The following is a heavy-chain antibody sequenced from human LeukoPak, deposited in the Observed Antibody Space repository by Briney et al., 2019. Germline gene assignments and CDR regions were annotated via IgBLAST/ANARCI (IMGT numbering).Heavy chain of an antibody. V-gene: IGHV4-39*01. D-gene: IGHD3-10*02. Sequence: PSETLSLTCTVAGGSITSCDAYWGWIRQPPGKGLEWIGSIYYSGNTYYNPSLKSRVTISEDTSNNQFSLSLSSVTAADAAVYYCVRHPLETYVLDWFDPWGQGTLVTVPS. CDR1: GGSITSCDAY. CDR3: VRHPLETYVLDWFDP. CDR2: IYYSGNT. J-gene: IGHJ5*02.